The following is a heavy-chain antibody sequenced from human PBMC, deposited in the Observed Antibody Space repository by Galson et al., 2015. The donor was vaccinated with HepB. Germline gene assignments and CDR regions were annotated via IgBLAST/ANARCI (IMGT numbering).Heavy chain of an antibody. D-gene: IGHD3-22*01. CDR1: GYSFTSYW. CDR2: IYPGDSDT. J-gene: IGHJ4*02. CDR3: ARFALTYYYDSSGYYHFDY. Sequence: QSGAEVKKPGESLKISCKGSGYSFTSYWIGWVRQMPGKGLEWMGIIYPGDSDTRYSPSFQGQVTISADKSISTAYLQWSSLKASDTAMYYCARFALTYYYDSSGYYHFDYWGQGTLVTVSS. V-gene: IGHV5-51*01.